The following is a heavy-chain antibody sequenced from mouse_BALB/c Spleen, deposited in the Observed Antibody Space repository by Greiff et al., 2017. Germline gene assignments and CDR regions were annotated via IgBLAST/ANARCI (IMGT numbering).Heavy chain of an antibody. CDR1: GFSLTSYG. D-gene: IGHD1-1*01. V-gene: IGHV2-9*02. CDR2: IWAGGST. J-gene: IGHJ4*01. Sequence: VQLKESGPGLVAPSQSLSITCTVSGFSLTSYGVHWVRQPPGKGLEWLGVIWAGGSTNYNSALMSRLSISKDNSKSQVFLKMNSLQTDDTAMYYCARDIYYGMVDYWGQGTSVTVSS. CDR3: ARDIYYGMVDY.